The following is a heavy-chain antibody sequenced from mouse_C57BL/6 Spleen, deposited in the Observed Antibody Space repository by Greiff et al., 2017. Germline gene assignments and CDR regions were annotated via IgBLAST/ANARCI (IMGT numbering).Heavy chain of an antibody. J-gene: IGHJ2*01. Sequence: EVHLVESGGGLVKPGGSLKLSCAASGFTFSDYGMHWVRQAPEKGLEWVAYISSGSSTIYYADTVKGRFTISRDNAKNTLFLQMTSLRSEDTAMYYCARGGYDYLYFDYWGQGTTLTVSS. D-gene: IGHD2-4*01. CDR2: ISSGSSTI. V-gene: IGHV5-17*01. CDR1: GFTFSDYG. CDR3: ARGGYDYLYFDY.